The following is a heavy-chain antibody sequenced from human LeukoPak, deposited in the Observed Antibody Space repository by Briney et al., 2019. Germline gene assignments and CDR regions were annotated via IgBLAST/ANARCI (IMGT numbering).Heavy chain of an antibody. CDR2: ISGSGGST. Sequence: GGSLRLSCAASGFTFSSYAMSWVRQAPGPGQEWVSAISGSGGSTYYADYVKGRFTISRDNSKNTLYLQMNSLRAEDTAVYYCAKVQPFYYYDSSGYYYFDYWGQGTLVTVSS. J-gene: IGHJ4*02. D-gene: IGHD3-22*01. V-gene: IGHV3-23*01. CDR1: GFTFSSYA. CDR3: AKVQPFYYYDSSGYYYFDY.